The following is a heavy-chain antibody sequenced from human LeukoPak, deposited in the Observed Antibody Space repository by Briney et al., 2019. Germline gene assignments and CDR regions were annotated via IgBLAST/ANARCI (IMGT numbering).Heavy chain of an antibody. CDR3: AKDRGYEVVFDP. J-gene: IGHJ5*02. CDR1: GFTFDDYG. Sequence: GGSLRLSCAASGFTFDDYGMSWVRQAPGKGLEWVSLISGDGDRTSYADSVKGRFTISRDNDKNSLYLQMNSLRIEDTALYYCAKDRGYEVVFDPWGQGTLVAVSS. D-gene: IGHD5-12*01. CDR2: ISGDGDRT. V-gene: IGHV3-43*02.